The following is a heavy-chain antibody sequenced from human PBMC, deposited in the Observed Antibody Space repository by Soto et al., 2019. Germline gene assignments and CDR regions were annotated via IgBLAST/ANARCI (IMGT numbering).Heavy chain of an antibody. CDR2: IYYSGST. V-gene: IGHV4-59*01. CDR1: GGSISSYY. D-gene: IGHD3-10*01. CDR3: ARVWGGAFDI. J-gene: IGHJ3*02. Sequence: VQTSETLSLTCTVSGGSISSYYWSWIRQPPGKGLEWIGYIYYSGSTNYNPSLKSRVTISVDTSKNQFSLKLSSVAAADTAVYYCARVWGGAFDIWGQGTMVTVS.